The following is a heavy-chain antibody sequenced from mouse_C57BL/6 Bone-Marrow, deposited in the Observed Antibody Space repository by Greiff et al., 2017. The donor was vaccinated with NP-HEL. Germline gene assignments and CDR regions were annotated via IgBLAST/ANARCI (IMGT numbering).Heavy chain of an antibody. CDR1: GFSFNTYA. J-gene: IGHJ1*03. CDR3: VRQKSTMVTRWYFDV. V-gene: IGHV10-1*01. CDR2: IRSKSNNYAT. Sequence: EVMLVESGGGLVQPKGSLKLSCAASGFSFNTYAMNWVRQAPGKGLEWVARIRSKSNNYATYYADSVKDRFTISRDDSESMLYLQMNNLKTEDTAMYYCVRQKSTMVTRWYFDVWGTGTTVTVSS. D-gene: IGHD2-1*01.